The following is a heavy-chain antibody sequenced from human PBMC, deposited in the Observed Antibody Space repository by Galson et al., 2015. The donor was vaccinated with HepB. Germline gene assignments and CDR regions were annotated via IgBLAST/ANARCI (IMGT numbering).Heavy chain of an antibody. Sequence: SLRLSCAASGFTFSSYSLNWVRQAPGKGLEWVSSISSSSSYIYYADSLKGRFSISRDNAKNSLYLQMNSLRAEDTAVYYCARVSRLIVGPTSFYFDYWGQGALVTVSS. V-gene: IGHV3-21*01. J-gene: IGHJ4*02. CDR3: ARVSRLIVGPTSFYFDY. D-gene: IGHD1-26*01. CDR2: ISSSSSYI. CDR1: GFTFSSYS.